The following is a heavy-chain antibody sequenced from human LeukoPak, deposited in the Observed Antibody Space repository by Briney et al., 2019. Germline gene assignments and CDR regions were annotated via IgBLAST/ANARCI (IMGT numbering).Heavy chain of an antibody. D-gene: IGHD6-6*01. V-gene: IGHV4-34*01. J-gene: IGHJ5*02. CDR1: GGSFSGYY. Sequence: SETLSLTCAVYGGSFSGYYWSWIRHPPGKGLEWIGEINHSGSTNYNPSLTSRVTISVDTSKNQFSLKLSSVTAADTAVYYCASRIAARPDLWFDRWGQGTLVTVSS. CDR2: INHSGST. CDR3: ASRIAARPDLWFDR.